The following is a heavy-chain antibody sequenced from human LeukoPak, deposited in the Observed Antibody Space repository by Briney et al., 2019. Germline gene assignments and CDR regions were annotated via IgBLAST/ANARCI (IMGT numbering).Heavy chain of an antibody. Sequence: SETLSLTCAVYRGSFSGYYWSWVRQSPGKGLEWIGEINHSGTTNYNPSLKSRVTISIHTSKNQFSLKLSSVTAADTAVYYCARGPTIDYDILTGYYYFDYWGQGTLVTVSS. D-gene: IGHD3-9*01. V-gene: IGHV4-34*01. J-gene: IGHJ4*02. CDR2: INHSGTT. CDR1: RGSFSGYY. CDR3: ARGPTIDYDILTGYYYFDY.